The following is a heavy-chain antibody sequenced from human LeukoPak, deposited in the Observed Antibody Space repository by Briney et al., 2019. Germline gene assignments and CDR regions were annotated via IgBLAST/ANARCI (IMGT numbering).Heavy chain of an antibody. D-gene: IGHD3-16*02. V-gene: IGHV1-69*04. Sequence: ASVKVSCKASGGTFSSYAISWGRQAPGQGLEWMGRIIPILGIANYAQKFQGRVTITADKSTSTAYMERSSLRSEDTAVYYCARDMGDYDYVWGSYRYTHFDYWGQGTLVTVSS. CDR2: IIPILGIA. CDR1: GGTFSSYA. CDR3: ARDMGDYDYVWGSYRYTHFDY. J-gene: IGHJ4*02.